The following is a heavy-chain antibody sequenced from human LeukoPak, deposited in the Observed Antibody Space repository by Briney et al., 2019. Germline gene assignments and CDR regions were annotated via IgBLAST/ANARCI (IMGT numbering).Heavy chain of an antibody. D-gene: IGHD3-9*01. V-gene: IGHV1-3*01. CDR2: INAGNGNT. J-gene: IGHJ3*02. CDR3: ASMVRAAGYDAFDI. Sequence: ASVKVSCKASGYTFTSYAMHWVRQAPGQRLEWMGWINAGNGNTKYSQKFQGRVTITRDTSASTAYTELSSLRSEDTAVYYCASMVRAAGYDAFDIWGQGTMVTVSS. CDR1: GYTFTSYA.